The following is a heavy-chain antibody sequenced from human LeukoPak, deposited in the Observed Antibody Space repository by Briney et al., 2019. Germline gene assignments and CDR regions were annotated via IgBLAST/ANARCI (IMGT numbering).Heavy chain of an antibody. D-gene: IGHD4-17*01. Sequence: GGPLRLSCAASGFTFSSYAMSWVRQAPGKGLEWVSAISGSGGSTYYADSVKGRFTISRDNPKNTLYLQMNSLRAEDTAVYYCAKDLDGDYVGSDYWGQGTLVTVSS. V-gene: IGHV3-23*01. CDR1: GFTFSSYA. J-gene: IGHJ4*02. CDR2: ISGSGGST. CDR3: AKDLDGDYVGSDY.